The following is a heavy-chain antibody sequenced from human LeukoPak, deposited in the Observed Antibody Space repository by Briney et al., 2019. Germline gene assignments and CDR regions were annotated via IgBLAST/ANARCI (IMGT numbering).Heavy chain of an antibody. J-gene: IGHJ4*02. CDR3: AREGGQLWFDY. CDR2: IWYDGNNK. Sequence: GGSLRLSCAASGFTFRSYGMHWVRQAPGKGLEWVAFIWYDGNNKYYADSVKGRFTISRDNAKNSLYLQMNSLRAEDTAVYYCAREGGQLWFDYWGQGTLVTVSS. D-gene: IGHD5-18*01. CDR1: GFTFRSYG. V-gene: IGHV3-33*01.